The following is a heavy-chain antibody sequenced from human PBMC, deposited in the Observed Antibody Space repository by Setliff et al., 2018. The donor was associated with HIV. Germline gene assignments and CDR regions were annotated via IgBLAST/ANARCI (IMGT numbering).Heavy chain of an antibody. CDR3: ARRGVPQQIDLDS. Sequence: ASVKVSCKASGFIFTNYGIHWVRQAPGHSLEWMGFINSGTGNTIYSQKFQGRVTFSRDTSASTAYMELSSLRSEDTAVYYCARRGVPQQIDLDSWGHGTLVTVSS. J-gene: IGHJ5*01. V-gene: IGHV1-3*01. CDR1: GFIFTNYG. D-gene: IGHD3-10*01. CDR2: INSGTGNT.